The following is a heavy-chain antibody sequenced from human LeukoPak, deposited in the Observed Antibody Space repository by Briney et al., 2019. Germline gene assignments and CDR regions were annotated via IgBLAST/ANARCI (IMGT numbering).Heavy chain of an antibody. D-gene: IGHD3-10*01. CDR1: TFTFSDYG. CDR2: IRYDGTKT. CDR3: ARGPGVRYYYMDV. J-gene: IGHJ6*03. V-gene: IGHV3-30*02. Sequence: PGGSLRLSCIGSTFTFSDYGMHWVREAPGKGLEWVAFIRYDGTKTYYADSAKGRFTISRDNSKNALYLEMNSLRAEDTAVYYCARGPGVRYYYMDVWGKGTTVTVSS.